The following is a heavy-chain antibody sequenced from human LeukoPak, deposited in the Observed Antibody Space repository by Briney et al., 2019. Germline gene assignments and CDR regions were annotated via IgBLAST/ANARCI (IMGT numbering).Heavy chain of an antibody. D-gene: IGHD4/OR15-4a*01. Sequence: GGSLRLSCAASGFTFSDYYMTWIRQAPGKGLEWVSYISSSGNTIYYADSVKGRFTISRDNAKNSLYLQMNSLRAEDTAVYYCARVGSMAYGDCYYYGMDVWGRGATVTVSS. V-gene: IGHV3-11*01. CDR3: ARVGSMAYGDCYYYGMDV. CDR2: ISSSGNTI. J-gene: IGHJ6*02. CDR1: GFTFSDYY.